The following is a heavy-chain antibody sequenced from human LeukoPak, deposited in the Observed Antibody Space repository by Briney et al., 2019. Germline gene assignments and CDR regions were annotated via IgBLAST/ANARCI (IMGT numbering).Heavy chain of an antibody. V-gene: IGHV3-9*01. CDR2: INWKTGTG. CDR3: RRAARWQFDL. J-gene: IGHJ2*01. D-gene: IGHD5-24*01. Sequence: PGGSLRLSCAVSGFNFDDYAMRWVRQAPGRGLEWVSDINWKTGTGINAASVKGRFTISRDNAKNSLYLQMSSLRAADTAWYFTRRAARWQFDLWGRGTLLTVSS. CDR1: GFNFDDYA.